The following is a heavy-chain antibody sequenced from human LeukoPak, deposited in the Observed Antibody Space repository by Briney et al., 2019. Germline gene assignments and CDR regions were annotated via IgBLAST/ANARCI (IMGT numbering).Heavy chain of an antibody. D-gene: IGHD6-13*01. V-gene: IGHV3-33*08. J-gene: IGHJ4*02. CDR3: GTVRGPDSSRWYSDY. Sequence: PGGSLRLSCAASGFTFSSYSMKWVRQAPGKGLEWVALIWYDGSNKYYADSVKGRFTISRDNSKNTLYLQMNSLRAEDTAVYYCGTVRGPDSSRWYSDYWGQGTLVTVSS. CDR1: GFTFSSYS. CDR2: IWYDGSNK.